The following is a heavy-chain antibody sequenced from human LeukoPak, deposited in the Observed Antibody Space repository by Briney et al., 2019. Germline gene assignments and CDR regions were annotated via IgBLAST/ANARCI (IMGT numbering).Heavy chain of an antibody. CDR3: ARGSPYYYDSSGYYYLPDY. Sequence: SETLSLTCAVYGGSFGGYYWSWIRQPPGKGLEWIGEINHSGSTNYNPSLKSRVTISVDTSKNQFSLKLSSVTAADTAVYYCARGSPYYYDSSGYYYLPDYWGQGTLVTVSS. CDR2: INHSGST. J-gene: IGHJ4*02. D-gene: IGHD3-22*01. V-gene: IGHV4-34*01. CDR1: GGSFGGYY.